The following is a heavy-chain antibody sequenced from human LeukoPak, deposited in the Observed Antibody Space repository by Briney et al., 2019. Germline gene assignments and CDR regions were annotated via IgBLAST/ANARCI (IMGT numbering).Heavy chain of an antibody. CDR3: AKLATSDTGETY. J-gene: IGHJ4*02. CDR1: GGTFSSYA. V-gene: IGHV1-46*01. D-gene: IGHD3-16*01. Sequence: ASVTVSCTASGGTFSSYAISWVRQAPGQGLEWMGVINPSGDSTTYAQNFQGRVTMTRDTSTSTVYMELRSLRSEDTAIYYCAKLATSDTGETYWGQGTLVTVSS. CDR2: INPSGDST.